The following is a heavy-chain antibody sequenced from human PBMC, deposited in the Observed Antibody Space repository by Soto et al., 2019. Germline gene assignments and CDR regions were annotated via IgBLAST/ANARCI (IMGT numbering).Heavy chain of an antibody. V-gene: IGHV4-4*07. CDR1: GVSVRSYT. CDR3: ARDGMTTGDT. D-gene: IGHD2-21*02. CDR2: VLSSVSA. J-gene: IGHJ4*02. Sequence: ETLSLTCIVSGVSVRSYTWSWVRQPANKGLEWIGRVLSSVSATYNPSLKSRVSISIDTPENRISLKLDSVTAADAGVYFCARDGMTTGDTWGPGTLVTVSS.